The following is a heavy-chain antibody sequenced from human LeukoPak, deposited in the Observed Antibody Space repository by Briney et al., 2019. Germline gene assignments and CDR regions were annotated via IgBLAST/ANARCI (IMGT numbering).Heavy chain of an antibody. V-gene: IGHV4-4*07. J-gene: IGHJ4*02. CDR2: LYSSGST. Sequence: PSETLSLTCTASGGSISSYYWSWIRQPAGKGLEWIGRLYSSGSTNDNPSLKSRVTISADTSKNQFSLKLSSVTAADTAVYYCLKPGGYSGYDSGLDYWGQGTLVTVSS. CDR1: GGSISSYY. D-gene: IGHD5-12*01. CDR3: LKPGGYSGYDSGLDY.